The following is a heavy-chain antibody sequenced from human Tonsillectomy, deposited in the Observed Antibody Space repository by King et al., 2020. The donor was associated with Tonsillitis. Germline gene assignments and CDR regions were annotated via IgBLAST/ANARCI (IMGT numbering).Heavy chain of an antibody. Sequence: VQLQESGPGLVEPSETLSLTCTVSGGSISSYYWSWIRQPPGKGLEWIGYIYYSGSTNYNPSLKSRVTISVDTSKNQFSLKLSSVTAADTAVYYCARDRGSSGWYGRDAFDIWGEGTMVTVSS. D-gene: IGHD6-19*01. CDR3: ARDRGSSGWYGRDAFDI. CDR2: IYYSGST. J-gene: IGHJ3*02. V-gene: IGHV4-59*01. CDR1: GGSISSYY.